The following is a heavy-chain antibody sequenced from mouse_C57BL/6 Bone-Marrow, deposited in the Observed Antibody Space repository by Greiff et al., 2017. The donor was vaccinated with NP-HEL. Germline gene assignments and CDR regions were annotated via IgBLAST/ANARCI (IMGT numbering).Heavy chain of an antibody. D-gene: IGHD3-2*02. CDR2: IRNKANGYTT. CDR1: GFTFTDYY. J-gene: IGHJ2*01. V-gene: IGHV7-4*01. CDR3: VSLDSSGVYYFDY. Sequence: EVQGVESGGGLVQPGASLRLSCAASGFTFTDYYMSWVRQPPGKAPEWLALIRNKANGYTTEYTASVKGRFTISRDNSQNILYLQMNTLRAEDSATYYCVSLDSSGVYYFDYWGQGTTLTVSS.